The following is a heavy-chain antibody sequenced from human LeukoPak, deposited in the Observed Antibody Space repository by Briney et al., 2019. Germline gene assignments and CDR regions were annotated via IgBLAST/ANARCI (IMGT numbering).Heavy chain of an antibody. CDR2: VIPIFGTA. Sequence: SSVKLSCKSSGGTFSSYAISWVRHAPGQGLEWMGGVIPIFGTANYAQKFQGRVTITADESTSTDYMELSSLRSEDTAVYYCARVRCSSTNCYPAFTSFDYWGQGTLVTVYS. J-gene: IGHJ4*02. CDR1: GGTFSSYA. D-gene: IGHD2-2*01. CDR3: ARVRCSSTNCYPAFTSFDY. V-gene: IGHV1-69*01.